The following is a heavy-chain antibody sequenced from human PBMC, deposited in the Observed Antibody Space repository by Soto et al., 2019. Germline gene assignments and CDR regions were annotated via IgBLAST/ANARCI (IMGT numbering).Heavy chain of an antibody. CDR2: IYYSGST. J-gene: IGHJ4*02. D-gene: IGHD6-13*01. Sequence: SETLSLTCTVSGGSISSYYWSWIRQPPGKGLEWIGYIYYSGSTNYNPSLKSRVTISVDTSKNQFSLKLSSVTAADTAVYYCARLRSSSWYPMAYFDYWGQGTLVTVSS. CDR1: GGSISSYY. V-gene: IGHV4-59*08. CDR3: ARLRSSSWYPMAYFDY.